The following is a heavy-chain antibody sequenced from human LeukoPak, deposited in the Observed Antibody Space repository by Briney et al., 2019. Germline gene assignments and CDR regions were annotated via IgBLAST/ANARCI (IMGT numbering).Heavy chain of an antibody. Sequence: SETLSLTCTVSGDSITSGSYYWVWIRQHPGKGLEWIGYISYTGGTNYIPSLKSRLTILVDTCENHFSLKLSSVTAADTAIYFCARAPGAFDIWGKGTMVTVSS. CDR3: ARAPGAFDI. V-gene: IGHV4-31*03. J-gene: IGHJ3*02. D-gene: IGHD3-10*01. CDR2: ISYTGGT. CDR1: GDSITSGSYY.